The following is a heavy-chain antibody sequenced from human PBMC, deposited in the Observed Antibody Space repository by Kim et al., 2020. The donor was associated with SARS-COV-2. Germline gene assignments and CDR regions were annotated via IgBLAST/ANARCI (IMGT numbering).Heavy chain of an antibody. CDR2: ISGTTDYT. D-gene: IGHD3-10*01. V-gene: IGHV3-11*05. CDR3: ARVAYGSGSWYYFDY. J-gene: IGHJ4*02. Sequence: GGSLRLSCAASEFTFSDYYMSWIRQAPGKGLEWFSYISGTTDYTNYADSMKGRFTISRDNAKNSLYLQMNSLRAEDTAVYYCARVAYGSGSWYYFDYWGQGTLVTVSS. CDR1: EFTFSDYY.